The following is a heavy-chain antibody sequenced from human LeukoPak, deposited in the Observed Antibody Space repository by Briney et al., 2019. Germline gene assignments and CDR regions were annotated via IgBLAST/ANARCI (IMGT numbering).Heavy chain of an antibody. CDR3: AKDQYSYGYFDY. Sequence: GGSLRLSCAASGFTFSSYAMSWVRQAPGKGLEWVSAISGSGGRTYYADSVKGRFTISRDNSKNTLYLQMNSLRAEDTAVYYCAKDQYSYGYFDYWGQGTLVTVSS. CDR2: ISGSGGRT. J-gene: IGHJ4*02. D-gene: IGHD5-18*01. V-gene: IGHV3-23*01. CDR1: GFTFSSYA.